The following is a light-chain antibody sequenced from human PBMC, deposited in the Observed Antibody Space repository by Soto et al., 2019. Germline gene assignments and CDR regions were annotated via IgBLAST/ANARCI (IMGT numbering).Light chain of an antibody. J-gene: IGKJ1*01. CDR3: QQSFSAPAT. CDR1: QNITTY. CDR2: AAS. Sequence: DIQMTQSPSPLSASVGDSVTITCRASQNITTYLNWYQQKPGEAPSLLIYAASNLRSGVPSRFTASGSGTDFTLTISSLQPEDFAAYYCQQSFSAPATFGQVTAVDVK. V-gene: IGKV1-39*01.